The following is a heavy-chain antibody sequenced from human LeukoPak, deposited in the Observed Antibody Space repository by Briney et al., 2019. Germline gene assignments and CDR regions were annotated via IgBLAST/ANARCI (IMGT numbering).Heavy chain of an antibody. CDR3: ARFDYGGNPSDY. CDR2: IDSDGSST. V-gene: IGHV3-74*01. Sequence: GGSLRLSCAASGFTFSTYWMHWVRQAPGKGLVWVSRIDSDGSSTSYADSVKGRFTISRDNAKNTVYLQMNSLRAEDTALYYCARFDYGGNPSDYWGQGTLVTVSS. D-gene: IGHD4-23*01. CDR1: GFTFSTYW. J-gene: IGHJ4*02.